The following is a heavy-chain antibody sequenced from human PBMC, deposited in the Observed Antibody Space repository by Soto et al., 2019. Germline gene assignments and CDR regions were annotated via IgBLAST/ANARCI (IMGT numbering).Heavy chain of an antibody. Sequence: ASETLSLTCAVYGGSFSGYYWSWIRQPPGKGLEWIGEINHSGSTNYNPSLKSRVTISVDTSKNQFSLKLSSVTAADTAVYYCARVLRYYHVVIDAFDIWGQGTMVT. J-gene: IGHJ3*02. CDR3: ARVLRYYHVVIDAFDI. CDR2: INHSGST. D-gene: IGHD3-9*01. V-gene: IGHV4-34*01. CDR1: GGSFSGYY.